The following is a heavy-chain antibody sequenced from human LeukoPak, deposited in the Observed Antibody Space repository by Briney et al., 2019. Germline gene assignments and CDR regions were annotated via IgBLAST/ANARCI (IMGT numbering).Heavy chain of an antibody. Sequence: SVKVSCKASGGTISSYAISWVRQAPGQGLEWMGRIIPIFGTANYAQKFQGRVTITTDESTSTAYMELSSLRSEDTAVYYCASQNTASGYDYSVVVVADNAFDIWGQGTMVTVSS. D-gene: IGHD2-15*01. CDR2: IIPIFGTA. J-gene: IGHJ3*02. CDR3: ASQNTASGYDYSVVVVADNAFDI. CDR1: GGTISSYA. V-gene: IGHV1-69*05.